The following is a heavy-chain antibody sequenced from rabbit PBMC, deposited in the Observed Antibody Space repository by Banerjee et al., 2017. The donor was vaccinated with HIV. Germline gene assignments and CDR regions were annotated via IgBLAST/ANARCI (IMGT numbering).Heavy chain of an antibody. J-gene: IGHJ4*01. V-gene: IGHV1S45*01. D-gene: IGHD4-2*01. CDR2: INTSSGNT. CDR1: GFSFSNKAV. CDR3: ARDSAGREDFNL. Sequence: QEQLEESGGDLVKAEGSLTLTCTASGFSFSNKAVMCWVRQAPGKGLEWIACINTSSGNTVYASWAKGRFTISKTSSTTVTLQMTSLTAADTATYFCARDSAGREDFNLWGQGTLVTVS.